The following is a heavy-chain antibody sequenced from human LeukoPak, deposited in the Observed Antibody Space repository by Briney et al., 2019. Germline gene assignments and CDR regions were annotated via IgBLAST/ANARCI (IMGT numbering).Heavy chain of an antibody. Sequence: PRGSLRLSCAASGFTLSSYEMNWVRQPPGKGLEWVSYISSSGSNIYYADSVKGRFTISRDNAKNSLYLQMNSLRAEDTAVYYCARDGSNYYYGMDVWGKGTTVTVSS. D-gene: IGHD3-10*01. CDR1: GFTLSSYE. V-gene: IGHV3-48*03. J-gene: IGHJ6*04. CDR2: ISSSGSNI. CDR3: ARDGSNYYYGMDV.